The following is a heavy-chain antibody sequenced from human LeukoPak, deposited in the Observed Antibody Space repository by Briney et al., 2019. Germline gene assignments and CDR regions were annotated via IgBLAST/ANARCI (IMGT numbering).Heavy chain of an antibody. CDR3: ASSGSYDY. D-gene: IGHD3-10*01. CDR1: GFTFSIYT. V-gene: IGHV3-30-3*01. Sequence: PGRSLRLSCAASGFTFSIYTMHWVRHTPGKGLEWVAVISSDGSNKYYAESVKGRFTISRDNSKNTLYMQMNSLRGEDTAVYYCASSGSYDYWGQGTLVTVSS. CDR2: ISSDGSNK. J-gene: IGHJ4*02.